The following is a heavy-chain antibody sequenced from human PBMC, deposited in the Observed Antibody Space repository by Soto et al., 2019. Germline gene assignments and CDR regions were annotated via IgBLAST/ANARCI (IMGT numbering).Heavy chain of an antibody. Sequence: SVKVSFKASGGTFSSYAISWVRQAPGQGLEWMGGIIPIFGTANYAQKFQGRVAITADESTSTAYMELSSLRSEDTAVYYCARDLDPYYYDSSGSGIFDYWGQGTLVTVSS. CDR3: ARDLDPYYYDSSGSGIFDY. CDR2: IIPIFGTA. V-gene: IGHV1-69*13. D-gene: IGHD3-22*01. J-gene: IGHJ4*02. CDR1: GGTFSSYA.